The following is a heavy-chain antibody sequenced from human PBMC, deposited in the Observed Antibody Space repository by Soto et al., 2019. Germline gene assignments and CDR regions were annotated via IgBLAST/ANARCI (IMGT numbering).Heavy chain of an antibody. CDR2: IYYSGST. V-gene: IGHV4-59*08. J-gene: IGHJ4*02. CDR1: GGSIGSYY. Sequence: QVQLQESGPGLVKPSETLSLTCSVSGGSIGSYYWSWIQQPPGKGLEWIGYIYYSGSTNFNPSLKSRVTISVDTSKHQFSLKLSSVTAADTAVYYCARGGWRQIDYWGQGTLVTVSS. D-gene: IGHD3-3*01. CDR3: ARGGWRQIDY.